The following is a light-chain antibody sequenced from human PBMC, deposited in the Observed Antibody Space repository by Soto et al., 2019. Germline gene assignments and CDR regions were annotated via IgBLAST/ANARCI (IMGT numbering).Light chain of an antibody. CDR2: EVS. V-gene: IGLV2-8*01. CDR1: SGDVGGYNY. CDR3: SSYAGSNNFV. Sequence: QSVLAQPPSASGSPGQSVTISCTGTSGDVGGYNYVSWYQQHPGKAPKLMIYEVSERPSGVPDRFSGSKSSNTASLTVSGLQAEDEADYYCSSYAGSNNFVFXTGTKVTVL. J-gene: IGLJ1*01.